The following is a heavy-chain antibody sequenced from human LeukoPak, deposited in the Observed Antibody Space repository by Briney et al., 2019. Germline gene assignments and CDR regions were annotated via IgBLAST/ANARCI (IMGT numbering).Heavy chain of an antibody. CDR3: AKDLSSSWYCPDY. J-gene: IGHJ4*02. CDR2: IWYDGSNK. CDR1: GFTFSSYG. V-gene: IGHV3-33*06. Sequence: PGGSLRLSCAASGFTFSSYGMHWVRQAPGKGLEGVAVIWYDGSNKYYADSVKGRFTISRDNSKNTLYLQMNSLRAEDTAVYYCAKDLSSSWYCPDYWGQGTLVTVSS. D-gene: IGHD6-13*01.